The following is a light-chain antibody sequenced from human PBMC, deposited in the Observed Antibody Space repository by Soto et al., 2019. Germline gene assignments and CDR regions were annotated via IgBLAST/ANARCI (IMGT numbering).Light chain of an antibody. Sequence: EMVMTQSPATLSVSPGERATLSCRASQSVSSNLAWYQQKPGQAPRLLLYGASTRATGIPARFSGSASGTEFTLTISSLQSEDSAVYYCQQYNDWPLTFGGGTKVDIK. CDR3: QQYNDWPLT. J-gene: IGKJ4*01. CDR1: QSVSSN. CDR2: GAS. V-gene: IGKV3-15*01.